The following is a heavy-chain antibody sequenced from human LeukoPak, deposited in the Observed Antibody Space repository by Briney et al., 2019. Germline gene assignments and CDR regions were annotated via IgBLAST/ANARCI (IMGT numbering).Heavy chain of an antibody. Sequence: GGSLRLSCAASGFTVSSNYMSWVRQAPGKGLEWVSAIGGSGGSTFYADSVKGRFTISRDNSKNTLYLQMNSLRAEDTAVYYCAKGFGYNRGYYFDYWGQGTLVTVSS. CDR2: IGGSGGST. CDR3: AKGFGYNRGYYFDY. J-gene: IGHJ4*02. V-gene: IGHV3-23*01. CDR1: GFTVSSNY. D-gene: IGHD5-24*01.